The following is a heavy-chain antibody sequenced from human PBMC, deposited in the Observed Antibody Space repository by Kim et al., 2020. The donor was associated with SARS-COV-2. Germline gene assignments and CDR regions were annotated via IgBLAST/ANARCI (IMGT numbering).Heavy chain of an antibody. Sequence: GGSLRLSCAASGFTFSSYGMHWVRQAPGKGLEWVSVIWYDGSNTYYADSVKGRFTLSRDNSKNTLYLQMNSLRAEDTAVYYCAKGIASRTGGRDVWVKGT. CDR2: IWYDGSNT. D-gene: IGHD6-6*01. J-gene: IGHJ6*03. CDR3: AKGIASRTGGRDV. V-gene: IGHV3-33*06. CDR1: GFTFSSYG.